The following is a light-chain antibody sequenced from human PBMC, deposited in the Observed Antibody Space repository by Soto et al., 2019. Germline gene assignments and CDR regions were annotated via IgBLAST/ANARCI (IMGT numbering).Light chain of an antibody. Sequence: DIQMTQSPSTLSASVGDRVTITCRASQSISSWLAWYQQKPGKAPKLLIYKASSLESGVPSRFSGSGSGTEVTLTISSLQPDDFATYYCQQYNNYLWTFGQGTKVEIK. CDR1: QSISSW. CDR2: KAS. V-gene: IGKV1-5*03. CDR3: QQYNNYLWT. J-gene: IGKJ1*01.